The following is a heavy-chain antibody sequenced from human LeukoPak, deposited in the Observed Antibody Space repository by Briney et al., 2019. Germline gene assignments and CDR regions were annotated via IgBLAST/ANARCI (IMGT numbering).Heavy chain of an antibody. CDR2: IIPIFGIA. CDR1: GGTFSSYA. V-gene: IGHV1-69*04. J-gene: IGHJ6*02. CDR3: ARGTPKTLTAGVFRHYYYGMDV. D-gene: IGHD7-27*01. Sequence: PGASVKVSCKASGGTFSSYAISWVRQAPGQGLEWMGRIIPIFGIANYAQKFQGRVTITADKSTSTAYTELSSLRSEDTAVYYCARGTPKTLTAGVFRHYYYGMDVWGQGTTVTVSS.